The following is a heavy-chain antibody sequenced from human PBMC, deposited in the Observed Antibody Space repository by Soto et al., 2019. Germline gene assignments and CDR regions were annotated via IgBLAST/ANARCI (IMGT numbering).Heavy chain of an antibody. CDR2: VSYEGSNK. D-gene: IGHD5-12*01. Sequence: GGSLRLSCAASGFTFSGYAMHWVRQAPGKGLEWVSFVSYEGSNKYYADSVKGRFTISKDNSKNTLNLQMNSLRAEDTAVYYCAKEERHSGYIIDYWGQGTVVTVSS. CDR1: GFTFSGYA. CDR3: AKEERHSGYIIDY. J-gene: IGHJ4*02. V-gene: IGHV3-30*04.